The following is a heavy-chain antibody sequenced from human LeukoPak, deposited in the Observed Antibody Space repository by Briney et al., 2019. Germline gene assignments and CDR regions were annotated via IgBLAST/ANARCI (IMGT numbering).Heavy chain of an antibody. CDR2: INHSGRT. V-gene: IGHV4-34*01. D-gene: IGHD1-26*01. CDR3: ARGGIVGATGGYFDY. CDR1: GXSFSGYY. J-gene: IGHJ4*02. Sequence: SETLSLTCAVYGXSFSGYYWSWIRQPPGKGLECIGEINHSGRTNYNPSLKSRVTISVDTSKNQLSLSLTSVTAADTAVYYCARGGIVGATGGYFDYWGQGTLVAVSS.